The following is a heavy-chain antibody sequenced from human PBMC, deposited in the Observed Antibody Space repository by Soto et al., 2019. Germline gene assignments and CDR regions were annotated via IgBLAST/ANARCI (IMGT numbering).Heavy chain of an antibody. CDR2: ISAVNGDT. J-gene: IGHJ3*01. D-gene: IGHD3-10*01. Sequence: QAPLVQSATEVKRPGASVKVSCKSSGFSIKNYGITWVRLAPGQGLEWMGWISAVNGDTIFAQKFQGRVSMTTATVTSTAYMELRGLKSDDTALYYCERVGGSGALNAFDVWCHWTMVAVS. CDR3: ERVGGSGALNAFDV. CDR1: GFSIKNYG. V-gene: IGHV1-18*01.